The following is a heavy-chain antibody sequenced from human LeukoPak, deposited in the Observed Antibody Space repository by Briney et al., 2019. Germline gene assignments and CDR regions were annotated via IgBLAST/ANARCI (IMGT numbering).Heavy chain of an antibody. CDR2: INPNSGGT. J-gene: IGHJ6*02. CDR3: ARDGSMVRAYYYGMDV. CDR1: GYTFTGYY. V-gene: IGHV1-2*04. Sequence: ASVKVSCKASGYTFTGYYMHWVRQAPGQGLEWIGWINPNSGGTNYAQKFQGWVTMTRDTSISTAYMELSRLRSDDTAVYYCARDGSMVRAYYYGMDVWGQGTTVTVSS. D-gene: IGHD3-10*01.